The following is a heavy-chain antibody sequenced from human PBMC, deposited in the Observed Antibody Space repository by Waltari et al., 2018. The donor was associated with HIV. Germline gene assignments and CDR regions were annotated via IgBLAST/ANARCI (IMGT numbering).Heavy chain of an antibody. CDR1: GFTFSSYS. CDR3: ARDEGDWYFDL. V-gene: IGHV3-21*01. Sequence: EVPLVEYGGGLVKPGGSLRLSCAASGFTFSSYSMHWVRQAPGKGLEWVSSISSSSSYIYYADSVKGRFTISRDNAKNSLYLQMNSLRAEDTAVYYCARDEGDWYFDLWGRGTLVTVSS. CDR2: ISSSSSYI. J-gene: IGHJ2*01.